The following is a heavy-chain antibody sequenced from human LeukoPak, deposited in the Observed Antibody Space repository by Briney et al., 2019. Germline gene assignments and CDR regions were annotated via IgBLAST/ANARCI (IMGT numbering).Heavy chain of an antibody. V-gene: IGHV4-59*08. Sequence: PSETLSLTCTVSGGSISSYYWSWIRQPPGKGLEWIGYIYYSGSTNYNPSLKSRVTISVDTSKNQFSLKLSSVTAADTAVYYCARHSAAAGPYDYWGQGTLATVSS. CDR1: GGSISSYY. D-gene: IGHD6-13*01. CDR2: IYYSGST. J-gene: IGHJ4*02. CDR3: ARHSAAAGPYDY.